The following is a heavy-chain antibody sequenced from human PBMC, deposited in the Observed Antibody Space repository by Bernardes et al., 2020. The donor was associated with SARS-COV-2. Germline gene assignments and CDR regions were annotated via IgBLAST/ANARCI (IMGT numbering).Heavy chain of an antibody. CDR2: ISTDGTST. V-gene: IGHV3-74*01. Sequence: VGSLRLSCAASGFTFSSYWIHWVRQVPGQGLVWVSRISTDGTSTSYADSVKGRFTISRDNAKNTVYLQMNSLRAEDTAVYYCTRGTGSYGYWDFWGQGTLVTVSS. J-gene: IGHJ4*02. CDR1: GFTFSSYW. D-gene: IGHD3-16*01. CDR3: TRGTGSYGYWDF.